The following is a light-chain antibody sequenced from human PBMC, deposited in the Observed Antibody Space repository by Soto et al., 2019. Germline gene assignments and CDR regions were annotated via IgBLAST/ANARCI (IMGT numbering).Light chain of an antibody. CDR1: SSDVGGYNY. J-gene: IGLJ3*02. Sequence: QSALTQPASVSGSPGQSITISCTGTSSDVGGYNYVSWYQQHPGKAPKLMIFEASYRPSGVSNRFSGFKSGNTASLTISGLQAEDEADYYCSSFTTTTWVFGGGTKVTVL. CDR2: EAS. V-gene: IGLV2-14*01. CDR3: SSFTTTTWV.